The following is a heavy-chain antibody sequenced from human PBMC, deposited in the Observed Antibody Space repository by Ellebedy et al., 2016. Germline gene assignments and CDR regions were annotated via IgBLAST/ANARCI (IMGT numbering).Heavy chain of an antibody. Sequence: SETLSLTCNVSGGSVSSDYWNWIRRPPGKGLEWIGYVFHTGITSYNPSLKSRVTMSVDTSRSQFSLRLMSVTAADTAVYYCAKWNGGWYAFEVWGQGTMVTVSS. D-gene: IGHD6-19*01. V-gene: IGHV4-59*02. CDR2: VFHTGIT. CDR3: AKWNGGWYAFEV. CDR1: GGSVSSDY. J-gene: IGHJ3*01.